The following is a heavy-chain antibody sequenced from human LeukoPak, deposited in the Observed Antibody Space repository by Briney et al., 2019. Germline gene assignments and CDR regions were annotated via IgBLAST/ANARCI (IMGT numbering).Heavy chain of an antibody. V-gene: IGHV3-30-3*01. J-gene: IGHJ4*02. CDR3: ARQQWLLLVWMGSFDR. D-gene: IGHD6-19*01. CDR1: GFTFSSYA. Sequence: GGSLRLSCAASGFTFSSYAMHWVRQAPGKGLEWVAVISHNGNNKYYADSVKGRFTISRDNSKNTLYLQMNSLRTEDTAVYYCARQQWLLLVWMGSFDRWGQGTLVTVSS. CDR2: ISHNGNNK.